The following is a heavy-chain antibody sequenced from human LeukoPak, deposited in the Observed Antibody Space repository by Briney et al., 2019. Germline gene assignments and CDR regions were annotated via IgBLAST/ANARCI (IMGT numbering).Heavy chain of an antibody. CDR1: GFTFSHYG. V-gene: IGHV3-30*02. Sequence: GGSLRLSCAASGFTFSHYGMHWVRQAPGKGLEWVAFIRYDGSNKYYADSVKGRFTISRDNSKNTLYLQMNSLRAEDTAVYYCAKDDTYYDILTGYYRRTSLDYWGQGTLVTVSS. J-gene: IGHJ4*02. CDR3: AKDDTYYDILTGYYRRTSLDY. D-gene: IGHD3-9*01. CDR2: IRYDGSNK.